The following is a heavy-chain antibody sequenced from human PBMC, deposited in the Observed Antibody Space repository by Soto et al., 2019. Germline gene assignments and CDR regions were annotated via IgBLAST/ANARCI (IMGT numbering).Heavy chain of an antibody. CDR1: GFTFSDYY. J-gene: IGHJ4*02. CDR3: ARDYDILTGYSPFDY. Sequence: QVHLVESGGGLVKPGGSLRLSCEVSGFTFSDYYMSWIRQAPGKGLEWVAYISSGGTTIYYGDSVKGRFAISRDNAKNSLYLQMNSLRAEDTAVYYCARDYDILTGYSPFDYWGQGTLVTVSS. V-gene: IGHV3-11*01. D-gene: IGHD3-9*01. CDR2: ISSGGTTI.